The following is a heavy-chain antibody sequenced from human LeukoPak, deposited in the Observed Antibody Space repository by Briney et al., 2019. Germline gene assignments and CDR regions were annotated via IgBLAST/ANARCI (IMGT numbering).Heavy chain of an antibody. V-gene: IGHV4-39*01. CDR3: ARLTDAFDI. J-gene: IGHJ3*02. Sequence: NASETLSLTCTVSGGSISSSSYSWGWIRQPPGKGLEWIGSFYYSGSTYYNPTLDSRVTISVDTSKNQFSLKVSSVSAADTAVYYCARLTDAFDIWGQGTMVTVSS. CDR2: FYYSGST. CDR1: GGSISSSSYS.